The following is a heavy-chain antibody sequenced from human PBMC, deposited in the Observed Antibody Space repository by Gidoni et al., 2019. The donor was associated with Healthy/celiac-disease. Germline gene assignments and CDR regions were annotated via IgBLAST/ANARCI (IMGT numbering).Heavy chain of an antibody. CDR3: AKDIGLGDGFDY. CDR2: ISWDGGST. Sequence: EVQLVESGGVVVQPGGSLRLPCAAFGFTFDDYTMHWVRQAPGKGLEWVSLISWDGGSTYYADSVKGRFTISRDNSKNSLYLQMNSLRTEDTALYYCAKDIGLGDGFDYWGQGTLVTVSS. V-gene: IGHV3-43*01. CDR1: GFTFDDYT. D-gene: IGHD3-16*01. J-gene: IGHJ4*02.